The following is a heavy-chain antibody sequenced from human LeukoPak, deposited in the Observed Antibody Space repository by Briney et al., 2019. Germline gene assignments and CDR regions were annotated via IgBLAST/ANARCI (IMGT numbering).Heavy chain of an antibody. CDR2: IKKDGSQK. Sequence: PGGSLRLSCAAAGFTFSSFWMSWVRQAPGKGLEWVANIKKDGSQKYYVDSVEGRFTISRDNAKNSLYLQMDSLRVDDTAVYYCTRVLGGYDVSDYWGQGTLVTDSS. CDR1: GFTFSSFW. V-gene: IGHV3-7*03. J-gene: IGHJ4*02. CDR3: TRVLGGYDVSDY. D-gene: IGHD3-3*01.